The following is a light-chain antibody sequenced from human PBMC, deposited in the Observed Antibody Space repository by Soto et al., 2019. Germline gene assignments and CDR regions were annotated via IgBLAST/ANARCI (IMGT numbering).Light chain of an antibody. CDR2: LAS. Sequence: DIQMTQSPSSLSAFVGDRVTITCRASQTISNYLNWYQQRPGKAPKLLIYLASSLQSGVTSRFGGSGSGTDFTLTISSLQPEDYATYYCQQSYGPPITFGQGTRLEIK. V-gene: IGKV1-39*01. CDR1: QTISNY. J-gene: IGKJ5*01. CDR3: QQSYGPPIT.